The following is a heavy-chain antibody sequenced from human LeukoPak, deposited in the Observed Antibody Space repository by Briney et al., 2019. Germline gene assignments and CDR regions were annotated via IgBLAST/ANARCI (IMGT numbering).Heavy chain of an antibody. CDR1: GGSISSYY. D-gene: IGHD3-10*01. Sequence: SETLSLTCTVSGGSISSYYWSWIRQPAGKGLEWIGRIYTSGSTNYNPSLKSRVTMSVDTSKNQFSLKLSSVTAADTAVYYCARDGVGLLWFEHNWFDPWGQGTLVTVSS. J-gene: IGHJ5*02. V-gene: IGHV4-4*07. CDR2: IYTSGST. CDR3: ARDGVGLLWFEHNWFDP.